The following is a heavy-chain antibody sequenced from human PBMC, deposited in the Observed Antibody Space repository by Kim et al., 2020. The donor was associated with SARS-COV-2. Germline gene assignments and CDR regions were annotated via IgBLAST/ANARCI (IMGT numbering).Heavy chain of an antibody. Sequence: SVKVSCKASGGTFSSYAISWVRQAPGQGLEWMGRIIPIRGIANYAQKFQGRVTITADKSTSTAYMELSSLRSEDTAVYYCASYSSGWTGYYGMDVWGQGTTVTVSS. J-gene: IGHJ6*02. CDR2: IIPIRGIA. D-gene: IGHD6-19*01. CDR3: ASYSSGWTGYYGMDV. CDR1: GGTFSSYA. V-gene: IGHV1-69*04.